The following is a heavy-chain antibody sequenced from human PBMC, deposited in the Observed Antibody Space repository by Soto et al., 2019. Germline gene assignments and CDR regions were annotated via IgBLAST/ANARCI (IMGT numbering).Heavy chain of an antibody. V-gene: IGHV4-61*01. CDR3: ARHLSVGGFFDF. CDR1: GGSVDIGTYY. Sequence: SEILSLTCTVPGGSVDIGTYYWSWIRQPPGKGLEWIGFIHYSGSTRYNPSLKSRITMSLDTSKNQFSLKLSSVAAADTAVYYWARHLSVGGFFDFGGKGTRVTVPS. D-gene: IGHD3-16*01. J-gene: IGHJ4*02. CDR2: IHYSGST.